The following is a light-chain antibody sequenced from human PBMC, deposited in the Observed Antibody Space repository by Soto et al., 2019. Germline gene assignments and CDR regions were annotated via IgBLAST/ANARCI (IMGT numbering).Light chain of an antibody. CDR3: QQYGSSPG. V-gene: IGKV3-20*01. CDR1: QSVSSSY. Sequence: EIVLTQSPGTLSLSPGERATLSCRASQSVSSSYLAWYQQKPGQAPRLRIYGASSRATGIPDRFSGSGSGTDFTLTISRLEPEDFAVYYCQQYGSSPGFGPGTKVDIK. J-gene: IGKJ3*01. CDR2: GAS.